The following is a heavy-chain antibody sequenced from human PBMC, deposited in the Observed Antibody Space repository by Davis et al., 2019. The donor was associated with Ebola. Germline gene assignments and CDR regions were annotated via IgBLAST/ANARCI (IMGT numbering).Heavy chain of an antibody. CDR3: ARTILQNFGAQGPDY. Sequence: MPSETLSLTCTVSGGSISSSSYYWGWIRQPPGKGLEWIANIYYSGSTQYNPSLKSRVTISVDTSKNQFSLKLTSVTAADTAVYYCARTILQNFGAQGPDYWGQGTLVTVSS. CDR1: GGSISSSSYY. CDR2: IYYSGST. J-gene: IGHJ4*02. D-gene: IGHD3-9*01. V-gene: IGHV4-39*01.